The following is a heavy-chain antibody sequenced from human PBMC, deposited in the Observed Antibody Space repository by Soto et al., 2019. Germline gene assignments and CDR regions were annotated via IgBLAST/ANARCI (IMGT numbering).Heavy chain of an antibody. Sequence: EVQLVESGGGLVQPGGSLRLSCAASGFTFSSYSMNWVRQAPGKGLEWVSYISSSSSTIYYADSVKGRLTISRDNAKNSLDLQMNSLRAEDTAVYYCARAGGHIAAASMDVWGKGTTVTVFS. V-gene: IGHV3-48*01. J-gene: IGHJ6*03. CDR3: ARAGGHIAAASMDV. CDR2: ISSSSSTI. D-gene: IGHD6-13*01. CDR1: GFTFSSYS.